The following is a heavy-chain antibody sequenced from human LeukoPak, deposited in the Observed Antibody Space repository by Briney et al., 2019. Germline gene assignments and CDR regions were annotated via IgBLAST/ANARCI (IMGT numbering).Heavy chain of an antibody. Sequence: SGPTLVNSTQTLTLTCTFSGFSLTSSGVGVGWIRQPPGKALEWLALIYWNDDKRYSPSLKSRLTITKDTSRNQVVLTMTNMDPLDTATYYCARRRIATVGFDYWGQGTLVTVSS. D-gene: IGHD6-13*01. J-gene: IGHJ4*02. CDR3: ARRRIATVGFDY. CDR1: GFSLTSSGVG. V-gene: IGHV2-5*01. CDR2: IYWNDDK.